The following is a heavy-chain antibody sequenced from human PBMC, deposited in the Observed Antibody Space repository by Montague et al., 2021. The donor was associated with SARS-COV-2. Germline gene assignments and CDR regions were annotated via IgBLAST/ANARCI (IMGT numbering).Heavy chain of an antibody. V-gene: IGHV4-34*01. J-gene: IGHJ6*02. CDR2: INHSGST. CDR1: GGSFSGYH. D-gene: IGHD4-17*01. CDR3: ARGRTVTTFYYYYYGMDV. Sequence: ETLSLTCAVYGGSFSGYHWSWIRQPPGKGLEWIGEINHSGSTNYNPSLKSRVTISVDTSKNQFSLKLSSVTAADTAVYYCARGRTVTTFYYYYYGMDVWGQGTTVTVSS.